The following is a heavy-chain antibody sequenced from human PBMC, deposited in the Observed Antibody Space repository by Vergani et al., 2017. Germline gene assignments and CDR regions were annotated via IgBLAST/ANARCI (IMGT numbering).Heavy chain of an antibody. CDR3: ARSGDCTDGVCYMTYYYYMDV. CDR2: IWYDGSKE. D-gene: IGHD2-8*01. Sequence: QVQLEESGGGVVQPGRSLRLSCAASGFTLSSHAMHWVRQAPGKGLEWVAFIWYDGSKEYYADSVKGRFTISRDNSKNTLYLQMNSLRDADTAVYYCARSGDCTDGVCYMTYYYYMDVWGKGTAVTVSS. CDR1: GFTLSSHA. V-gene: IGHV3-33*01. J-gene: IGHJ6*03.